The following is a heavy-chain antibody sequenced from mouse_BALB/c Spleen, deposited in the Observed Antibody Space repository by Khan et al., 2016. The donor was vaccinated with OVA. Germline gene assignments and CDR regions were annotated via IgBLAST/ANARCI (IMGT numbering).Heavy chain of an antibody. J-gene: IGHJ2*01. CDR1: GYSFTGYF. D-gene: IGHD1-1*01. CDR3: TRIYRSDFDY. Sequence: VQLKQSGPELVRPGASVKISCKASGYSFTGYFMNWVMQSHGKSLEWIGRINPHIGETFYNPRFKDKATLTVDDSSSTAHMELRSLASEDSAVYYCTRIYRSDFDYGGQGTTLTVSS. CDR2: INPHIGET. V-gene: IGHV1-20*02.